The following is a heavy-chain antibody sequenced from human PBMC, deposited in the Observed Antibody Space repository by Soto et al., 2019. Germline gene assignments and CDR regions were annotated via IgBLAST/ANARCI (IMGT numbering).Heavy chain of an antibody. D-gene: IGHD2-15*01. CDR1: GGSISSSSFY. V-gene: IGHV4-39*02. J-gene: IGHJ5*02. Sequence: SETLSLTCTVSGGSISSSSFYWGWIRQPPGKGLEWIGGINYSGSTYYNPSLKSRVTISVDTSKNLFSLKLSSVTAADTAVYYCARGLLGVVVVAATNRSAMCWFDPWGQGTLVTVSS. CDR2: INYSGST. CDR3: ARGLLGVVVVAATNRSAMCWFDP.